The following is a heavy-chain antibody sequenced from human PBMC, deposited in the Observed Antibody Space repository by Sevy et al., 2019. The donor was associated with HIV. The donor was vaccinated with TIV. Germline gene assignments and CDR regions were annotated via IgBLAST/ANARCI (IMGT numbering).Heavy chain of an antibody. J-gene: IGHJ6*02. V-gene: IGHV4-34*01. Sequence: SETLPLTCAVYGGSFSGYYWSWIRQPPGKGLEWIGEINHSGSTNYNPSLKSRVTISVDTSKNQFSLKLSSVTAADTAVYYCARVPRYDFWSGYYRGDYYYYGMDVWGQGTTVTVSS. D-gene: IGHD3-3*01. CDR3: ARVPRYDFWSGYYRGDYYYYGMDV. CDR2: INHSGST. CDR1: GGSFSGYY.